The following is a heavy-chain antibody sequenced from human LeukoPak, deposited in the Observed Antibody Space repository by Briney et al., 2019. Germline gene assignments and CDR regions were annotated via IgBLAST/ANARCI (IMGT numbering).Heavy chain of an antibody. CDR2: ISGSGGST. Sequence: GGSLRLSCVVSGFTFSSYAMSWGRQAPGQGLEWVSGISGSGGSTYYADSVKGRFTISRDNSKNTLYLQMNSLRAEDTAVYYCAKEVYYDSSGYSNYWGQGTLVTVSS. CDR3: AKEVYYDSSGYSNY. CDR1: GFTFSSYA. V-gene: IGHV3-23*01. D-gene: IGHD3-22*01. J-gene: IGHJ4*02.